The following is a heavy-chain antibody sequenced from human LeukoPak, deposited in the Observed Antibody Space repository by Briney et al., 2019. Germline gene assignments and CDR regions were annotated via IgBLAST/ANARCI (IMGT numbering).Heavy chain of an antibody. D-gene: IGHD3-22*01. CDR3: GGLKSSGYIIEH. CDR1: GFTVSSTY. J-gene: IGHJ4*02. Sequence: GGSLRLSCAASGFTVSSTYMSWVRQAPGKGLEWVSVIYSGGSTYYADSVNGRFSISRDNSKNTLYLQMNSLRAEDTAVYYCGGLKSSGYIIEHWGQGTLVTVSS. CDR2: IYSGGST. V-gene: IGHV3-53*01.